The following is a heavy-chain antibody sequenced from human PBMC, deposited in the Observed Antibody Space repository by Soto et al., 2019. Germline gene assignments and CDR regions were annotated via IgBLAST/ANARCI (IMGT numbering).Heavy chain of an antibody. V-gene: IGHV3-15*01. D-gene: IGHD5-12*01. J-gene: IGHJ6*02. CDR1: GFTFSNAW. CDR3: TTDRVATISFYYYYYGMDV. CDR2: IKSKTDGGTT. Sequence: GSLRLSCAASGFTFSNAWMSWVRQAPGKGLEWVGRIKSKTDGGTTDYAAPVKGRFTISRDDSKNTLYLQMDSLKTEDTAVYYCTTDRVATISFYYYYYGMDVWGQGTTVTVSS.